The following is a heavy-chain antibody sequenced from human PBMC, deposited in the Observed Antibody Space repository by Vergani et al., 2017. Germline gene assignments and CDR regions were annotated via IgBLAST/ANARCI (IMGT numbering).Heavy chain of an antibody. CDR3: LRGSGIRAAAIASGDRGEPV. Sequence: QVQLQQWGAGLLKPSETLSLTCAVYGGSFSGYYWSWIRQPPGKGLEWIGEINHSGSTNYNPSLKSRVTISVDTTKNQFSLKLSTMTAADTAVYYCLRGSGIRAAAIASGDRGEPVWGKGTTVTVSS. V-gene: IGHV4-34*01. CDR1: GGSFSGYY. CDR2: INHSGST. D-gene: IGHD6-13*01. J-gene: IGHJ6*04.